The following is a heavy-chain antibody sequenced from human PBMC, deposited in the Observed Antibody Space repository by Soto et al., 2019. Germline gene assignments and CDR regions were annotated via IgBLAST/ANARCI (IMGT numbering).Heavy chain of an antibody. Sequence: PSETLYLTCAVYGGSFNGYYWSWIRQPPGKGLEWIGEINHSGSTKYNPSLKRRVTISVDTSKNQFSLKLSSVTAADTGVFYCARVNYDILTGYYIPFDYWGQGTLVTVSS. CDR1: GGSFNGYY. CDR3: ARVNYDILTGYYIPFDY. V-gene: IGHV4-34*01. CDR2: INHSGST. J-gene: IGHJ4*02. D-gene: IGHD3-9*01.